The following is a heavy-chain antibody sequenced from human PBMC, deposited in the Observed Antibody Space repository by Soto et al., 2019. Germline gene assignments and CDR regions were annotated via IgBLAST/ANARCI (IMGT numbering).Heavy chain of an antibody. D-gene: IGHD3-22*01. J-gene: IGHJ4*02. Sequence: SETLSLTCTVSGGSISSGGYYWSWIRQHPGKGLEWIGYIYYSGSTYYNPSLKSRVTISVDTSKNQFSLKLSPVTAADTAVYYCARVDYDSSGYYQYYFDYWGQGTLVTVSS. CDR1: GGSISSGGYY. CDR3: ARVDYDSSGYYQYYFDY. V-gene: IGHV4-31*03. CDR2: IYYSGST.